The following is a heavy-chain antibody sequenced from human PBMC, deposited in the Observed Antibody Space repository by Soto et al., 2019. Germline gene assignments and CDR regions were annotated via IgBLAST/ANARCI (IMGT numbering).Heavy chain of an antibody. J-gene: IGHJ3*02. Sequence: GGSLRLSCAASGFTFSSYAMSWVRQAPGKGLEWVSAISGSGGSTYNADSVKGRFTISRDNSKNTLYLQMNSLRAEDTAVYYCARDSTMIVVVITDHAFDIWGQGTMVTVSS. CDR1: GFTFSSYA. CDR3: ARDSTMIVVVITDHAFDI. V-gene: IGHV3-23*01. D-gene: IGHD3-22*01. CDR2: ISGSGGST.